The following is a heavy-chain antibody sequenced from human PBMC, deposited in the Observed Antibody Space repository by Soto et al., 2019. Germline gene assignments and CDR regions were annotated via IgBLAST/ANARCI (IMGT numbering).Heavy chain of an antibody. V-gene: IGHV1-69*01. CDR2: IIPIFGTA. CDR3: ARASVMVDQGTNSLDY. Sequence: QVQLVQSGAEVKKPGSSVKVSCKASGGTFSSYAISWVRQAPGQGLEWMGGIIPIFGTANYAQKFQGRVTITADESTSTDYMELSSRRSENTALYYGARASVMVDQGTNSLDYWGQGTLVTVSS. D-gene: IGHD1-1*01. CDR1: GGTFSSYA. J-gene: IGHJ4*02.